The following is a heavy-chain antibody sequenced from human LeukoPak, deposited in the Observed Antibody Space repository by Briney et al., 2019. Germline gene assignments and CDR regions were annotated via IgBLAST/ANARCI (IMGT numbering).Heavy chain of an antibody. CDR2: ISWNSGSI. D-gene: IGHD5-12*01. CDR3: AKDIKDGYTYFDY. Sequence: PGGSLRLSCAASGFTFDDYAMHWVRQAPGKGLEWVSGISWNSGSIGYADSAKGRFTISRDNAKNSLYLQMNSLRAEDTALYYCAKDIKDGYTYFDYWGQGTLVTVSS. J-gene: IGHJ4*02. CDR1: GFTFDDYA. V-gene: IGHV3-9*01.